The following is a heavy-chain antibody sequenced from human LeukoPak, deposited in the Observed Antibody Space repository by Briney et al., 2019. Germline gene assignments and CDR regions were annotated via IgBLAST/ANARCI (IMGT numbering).Heavy chain of an antibody. J-gene: IGHJ5*02. V-gene: IGHV1-18*01. CDR2: ISAYNGNT. Sequence: ASVKVSCKASGYTFTSYGISWVRQAPGQGLEWMGWISAYNGNTNYAQKLQGRVTMTTDTSTSTAYMELRSLRSDDTAVYYCARDLGWGPQSFNWFDPWGQGTLVTVSS. CDR3: ARDLGWGPQSFNWFDP. CDR1: GYTFTSYG. D-gene: IGHD6-19*01.